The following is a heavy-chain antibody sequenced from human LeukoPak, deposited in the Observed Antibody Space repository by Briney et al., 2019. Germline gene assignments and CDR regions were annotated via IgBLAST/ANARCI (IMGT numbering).Heavy chain of an antibody. D-gene: IGHD3-22*01. CDR2: IWYDGSNK. Sequence: GGSLRLSCAASGFTFSNYSMHWVRQAPGKGLEWVAVIWYDGSNKYYADSVKGRFTISRDNSKNTLSLQMNSLRAEDTAVYYCAKDLTPYDSSGYNDKWGQGTLVTVSS. CDR3: AKDLTPYDSSGYNDK. CDR1: GFTFSNYS. V-gene: IGHV3-33*06. J-gene: IGHJ4*02.